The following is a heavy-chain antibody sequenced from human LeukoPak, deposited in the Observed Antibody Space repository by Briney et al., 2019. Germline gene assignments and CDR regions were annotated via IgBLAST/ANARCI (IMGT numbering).Heavy chain of an antibody. V-gene: IGHV1-69*05. CDR2: IIPIFGTA. D-gene: IGHD3-9*01. CDR3: AAELRYKQGKRRGYYYMDV. CDR1: GGTFSSYA. Sequence: ASVKVSCKASGGTFSSYAISWVRQAPGQGLEWMGGIIPIFGTANCAKKFQGRVTITTDESTSTAYMELSSLRSEDTAVYYCAAELRYKQGKRRGYYYMDVWGKGTTVTVSS. J-gene: IGHJ6*03.